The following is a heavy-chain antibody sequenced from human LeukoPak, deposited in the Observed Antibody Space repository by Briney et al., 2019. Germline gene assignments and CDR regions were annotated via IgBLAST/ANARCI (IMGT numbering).Heavy chain of an antibody. Sequence: PGGSLRLSCTASGFTFSHYWMDWVRQAPGKGLEWVAVISYDGSNKYYADSVKGRFTISRDNSKNTLYLQMNSLRAEDTAVYYCAKGYKDLGEWESRDYYGMDVWGQGTTVTVSS. CDR1: GFTFSHYW. CDR2: ISYDGSNK. D-gene: IGHD3-10*01. CDR3: AKGYKDLGEWESRDYYGMDV. V-gene: IGHV3-30*18. J-gene: IGHJ6*02.